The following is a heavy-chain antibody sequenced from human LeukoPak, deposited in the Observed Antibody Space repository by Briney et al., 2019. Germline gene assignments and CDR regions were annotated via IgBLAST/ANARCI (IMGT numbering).Heavy chain of an antibody. J-gene: IGHJ4*02. V-gene: IGHV4-39*01. CDR1: GGSISSSSYY. CDR2: IYYSGST. D-gene: IGHD2-2*02. Sequence: SETLSLTCTVSGGSISSSSYYWGWIRQPPGKGLEWIGSIYYSGSTYYNPSLKSRVTISVDTSKNQFSLKLSSVTAADTAVYYCARHLTSYCSSTSCYSSGIFDYWGQGTLVTVSS. CDR3: ARHLTSYCSSTSCYSSGIFDY.